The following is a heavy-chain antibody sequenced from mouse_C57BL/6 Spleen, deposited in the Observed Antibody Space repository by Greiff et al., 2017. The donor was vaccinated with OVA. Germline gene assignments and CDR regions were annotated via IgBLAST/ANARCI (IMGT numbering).Heavy chain of an antibody. CDR2: IDPSDSDT. V-gene: IGHV1-52*01. J-gene: IGHJ3*01. D-gene: IGHD1-1*01. Sequence: QVQLQQPGAELVRPGSSVKLSCKASGYTFTSYWMHWVKQRPIQGLEWIGNIDPSDSDTHYNQKFKDKATLTVDKSSSTAYMQLSSLTSEDSAFYYCLVATDWGQGTLVTVSA. CDR1: GYTFTSYW. CDR3: LVATD.